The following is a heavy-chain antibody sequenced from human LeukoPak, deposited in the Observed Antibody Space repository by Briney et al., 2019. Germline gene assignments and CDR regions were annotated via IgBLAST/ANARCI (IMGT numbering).Heavy chain of an antibody. CDR2: MNPNSGNT. J-gene: IGHJ6*02. V-gene: IGHV1-8*01. D-gene: IGHD6-19*01. Sequence: ASVKVPCKASGHTFTSYDINWVRQATGQGLERMGWMNPNSGNTGYAQKFQGRVTMTRNTSISTAYMELSSLRSEDTAVYYCAILGEQWPRPYYYYGMDVWGQGTTVTVSS. CDR1: GHTFTSYD. CDR3: AILGEQWPRPYYYYGMDV.